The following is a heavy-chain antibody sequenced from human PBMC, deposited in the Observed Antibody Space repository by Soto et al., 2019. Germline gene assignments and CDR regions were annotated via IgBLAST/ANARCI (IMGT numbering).Heavy chain of an antibody. Sequence: GESLKISCKGSGYSFTSYWISWVRQMPGKGLERMGRIDPSDSYTNYSPSFQGHVTISADKSISTAYLQWSSLKASDTAMYYCARHEWDYYDSAGAFDIWGQGTMVTVSS. D-gene: IGHD3-22*01. V-gene: IGHV5-10-1*01. CDR1: GYSFTSYW. CDR3: ARHEWDYYDSAGAFDI. CDR2: IDPSDSYT. J-gene: IGHJ3*02.